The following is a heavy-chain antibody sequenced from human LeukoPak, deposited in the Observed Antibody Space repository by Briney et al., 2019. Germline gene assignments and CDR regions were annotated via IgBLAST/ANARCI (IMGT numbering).Heavy chain of an antibody. D-gene: IGHD3-16*01. CDR2: ISYDGSNK. Sequence: GGSLRLSCAASGFTFSSYGMHWVRQAPGKGLEWVAVISYDGSNKHYADSVKGRFTISRDNSKNTLYLQMNSLRAEDTAVYYCAKDPIWWNYFDYWGQGTLVTVSS. CDR1: GFTFSSYG. J-gene: IGHJ4*02. CDR3: AKDPIWWNYFDY. V-gene: IGHV3-30*18.